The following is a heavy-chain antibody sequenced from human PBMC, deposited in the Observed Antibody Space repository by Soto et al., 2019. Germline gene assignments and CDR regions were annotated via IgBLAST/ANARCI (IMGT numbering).Heavy chain of an antibody. J-gene: IGHJ4*02. V-gene: IGHV1-2*02. CDR3: ARASGSPLTGYAPLGF. CDR1: GYSFTHYY. CDR2: INPYTSTT. D-gene: IGHD2-15*01. Sequence: QVQLVQSGAEMKKLGASVKVSCKASGYSFTHYYVHWVRQAPGQGLEWMGWINPYTSTTTHAPKFEGRISMTGDQSVSPAYMELSGLRSDDSALSFCARASGSPLTGYAPLGFWGQGTLVAVSS.